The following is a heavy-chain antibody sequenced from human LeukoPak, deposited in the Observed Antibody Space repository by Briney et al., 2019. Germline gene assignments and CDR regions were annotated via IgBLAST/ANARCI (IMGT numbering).Heavy chain of an antibody. Sequence: SETLSLTCAVYGGSFSGYYWSWIRQPPGKGLEWIGEINHSGSTNYNPSLKSRVTISVDTSKNQFSLKLSSVTAADTAVYYCARFSYSSSLDYWGQGTLVTVSS. CDR2: INHSGST. CDR1: GGSFSGYY. D-gene: IGHD6-13*01. J-gene: IGHJ4*02. V-gene: IGHV4-34*01. CDR3: ARFSYSSSLDY.